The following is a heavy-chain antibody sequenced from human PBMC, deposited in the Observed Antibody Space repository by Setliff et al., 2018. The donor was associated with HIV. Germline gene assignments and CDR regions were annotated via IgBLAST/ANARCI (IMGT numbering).Heavy chain of an antibody. CDR3: VRYIGAAAGYIDH. CDR1: GYSFVDFW. D-gene: IGHD6-25*01. Sequence: GESLKISCHLSGYSFVDFWIGWVRQMPGKGLEWVGFIYPGDSDSRYSPSFRGQATISADKSTTTAYLDWASLKASDTAMYYCVRYIGAAAGYIDHWGQGTLVTVSS. V-gene: IGHV5-51*01. CDR2: IYPGDSDS. J-gene: IGHJ4*02.